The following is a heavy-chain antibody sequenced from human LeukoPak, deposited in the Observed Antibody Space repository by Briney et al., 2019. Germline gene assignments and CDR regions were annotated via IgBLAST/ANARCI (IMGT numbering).Heavy chain of an antibody. CDR2: IYISGSS. D-gene: IGHD5-18*01. Sequence: SQTLSLTCTVSGGSISSGSDYWRWLRQPAGKGLEWIGRIYISGSSNYNPSLKSRVTISLDTSKNQFSLKLSSVTAADTAVYYCARQWSGYSYGSDWFDPWGQGTLVTVSS. J-gene: IGHJ5*02. CDR3: ARQWSGYSYGSDWFDP. CDR1: GGSISSGSDY. V-gene: IGHV4-61*02.